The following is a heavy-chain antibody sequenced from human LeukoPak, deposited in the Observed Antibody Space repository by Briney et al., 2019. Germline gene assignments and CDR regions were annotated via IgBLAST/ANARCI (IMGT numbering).Heavy chain of an antibody. J-gene: IGHJ6*03. CDR2: IYTSGST. CDR1: GGSISSGSYY. Sequence: SQTLSLTCTVSGGSISSGSYYWSWIRQPAGKGLEWIGRIYTSGSTNYNPSLKSRVTISVDTSKNQFSLKLSSVTAADTAVYYCARDLELRVDYYYYYYMDVWGKGTTVTVSS. D-gene: IGHD3-10*01. CDR3: ARDLELRVDYYYYYYMDV. V-gene: IGHV4-61*02.